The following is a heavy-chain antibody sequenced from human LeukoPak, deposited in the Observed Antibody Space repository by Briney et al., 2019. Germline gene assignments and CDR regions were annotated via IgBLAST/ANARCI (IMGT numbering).Heavy chain of an antibody. CDR1: GGSFSGYY. V-gene: IGHV4-30-4*08. D-gene: IGHD4-17*01. CDR2: IYYSGST. CDR3: ARTYGDITPSFDY. J-gene: IGHJ4*02. Sequence: SETLSLTCAVYGGSFSGYYWSWIRQPPGKGLEWIGYIYYSGSTYYNPSLKSRVTISVDTSKNQFSLKLSSVTAADTAVYYCARTYGDITPSFDYWGQGTLVTVSS.